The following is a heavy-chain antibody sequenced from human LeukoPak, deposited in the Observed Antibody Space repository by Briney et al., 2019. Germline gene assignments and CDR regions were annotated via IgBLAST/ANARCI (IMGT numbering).Heavy chain of an antibody. V-gene: IGHV1-8*01. CDR1: GYTFTSYD. CDR2: MNPNSGNT. J-gene: IGHJ5*02. D-gene: IGHD2-15*01. Sequence: ASVKVSCKASGYTFTSYDINWVRQATGQGLGWMGWMNPNSGNTGYAQKFQGRVTMTRNTSISTAYMELSSLRSEDTAVYYCARATGYCSGGSCRNWFDPWGQGTLVTVSS. CDR3: ARATGYCSGGSCRNWFDP.